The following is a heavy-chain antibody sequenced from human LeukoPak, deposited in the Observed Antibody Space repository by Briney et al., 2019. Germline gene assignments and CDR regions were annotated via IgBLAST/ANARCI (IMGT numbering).Heavy chain of an antibody. CDR1: GGSISSYY. CDR2: IYYSGST. CDR3: ARQESGSGNYLSYFDY. Sequence: SETLSLTCTVSGGSISSYYWSWIRQPPGKGLEWIGYIYYSGSTNYNPSLKSRVTISVDTSKNQFSLKLSSVTAADTAVYYCARQESGSGNYLSYFDYWGQGTLVTVSS. J-gene: IGHJ4*02. V-gene: IGHV4-59*08. D-gene: IGHD3-10*01.